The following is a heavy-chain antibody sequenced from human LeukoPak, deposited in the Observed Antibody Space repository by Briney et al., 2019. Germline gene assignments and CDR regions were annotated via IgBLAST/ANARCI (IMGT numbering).Heavy chain of an antibody. V-gene: IGHV1-69*13. Sequence: ASVKVSCKASGGTFSSYAISWLRQAPGQGLEWMGGIIPIFGTANYAQKFQGRVTITADESTSTAYMELSSLRSEDTAVYYCASGRLRSSWYAPEGDYWGQGTLVTVSS. CDR2: IIPIFGTA. D-gene: IGHD6-13*01. J-gene: IGHJ4*02. CDR1: GGTFSSYA. CDR3: ASGRLRSSWYAPEGDY.